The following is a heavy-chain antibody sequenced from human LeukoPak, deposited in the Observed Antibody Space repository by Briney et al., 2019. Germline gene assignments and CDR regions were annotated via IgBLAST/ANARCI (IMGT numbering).Heavy chain of an antibody. CDR1: GFTFSSYV. D-gene: IGHD3-10*01. Sequence: GGSLRLSCSASGFTFSSYVMHWVRQAPGKGLEYVSVIGSNGGSTYYADSVKGRFTISRDNSKNTLYLQMGSLRTEDTAVYYCGGSPDYWGQGTLVTVSS. CDR2: IGSNGGST. V-gene: IGHV3-64D*06. CDR3: GGSPDY. J-gene: IGHJ4*02.